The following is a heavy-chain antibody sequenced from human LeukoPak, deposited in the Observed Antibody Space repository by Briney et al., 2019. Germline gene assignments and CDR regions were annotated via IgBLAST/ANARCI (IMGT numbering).Heavy chain of an antibody. V-gene: IGHV4-59*08. CDR3: ARLRGIILGALLHYYFDY. J-gene: IGHJ4*02. CDR1: GGSISNSY. Sequence: SETLSLTCTVSGGSISNSYWSWVRQPPGKGLEWIGYIYYSGSAYYNPSLKSRVTMSVDMSKNQFSLKLSSVTSADTAVYYCARLRGIILGALLHYYFDYWGQGTLVSVSS. CDR2: IYYSGSA. D-gene: IGHD1-26*01.